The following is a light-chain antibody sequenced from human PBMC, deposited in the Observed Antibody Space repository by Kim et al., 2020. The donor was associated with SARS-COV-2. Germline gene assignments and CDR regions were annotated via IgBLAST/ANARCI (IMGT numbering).Light chain of an antibody. V-gene: IGLV3-19*01. CDR3: NSRDSNNNVI. J-gene: IGLJ2*01. CDR1: SLTKYD. Sequence: SSELTQDPAVSVALGQTVRITCQGDSLTKYDVSWYQQKPGQAPVLVISVEDNRPSGTPDRFSGSRSGNTGLLTITGAQAADEAAYYCNSRDSNNNVIFGG. CDR2: VED.